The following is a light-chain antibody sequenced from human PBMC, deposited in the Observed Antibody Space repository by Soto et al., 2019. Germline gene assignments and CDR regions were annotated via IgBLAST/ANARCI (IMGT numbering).Light chain of an antibody. J-gene: IGLJ3*02. V-gene: IGLV2-23*01. CDR2: EGT. Sequence: QSVLTQPASVSGSPGQSITISCTGTSSDVGSDNLVSWYQQHPDKAPKLMIYEGTRRPSGVSNRFSGSKSCNTASLTISGLQAEDQADYYCCSSAPSPNLKVFGGGTKLTVL. CDR3: CSSAPSPNLKV. CDR1: SSDVGSDNL.